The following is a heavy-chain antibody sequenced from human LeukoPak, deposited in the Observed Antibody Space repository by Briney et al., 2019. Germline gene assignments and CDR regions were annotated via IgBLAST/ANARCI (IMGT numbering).Heavy chain of an antibody. D-gene: IGHD2/OR15-2a*01. CDR1: GGSISSYY. Sequence: PSETLSLTCTVSGGSISSYYWSWIRQPPGKGLEWIGDIYYSGSTNYNPSLKSRVTISVDTSKNQFSLRLSSVTAADTSVYYCARHVKGSTHGFDPWGQGTLVTVSS. J-gene: IGHJ5*02. CDR3: ARHVKGSTHGFDP. V-gene: IGHV4-59*08. CDR2: IYYSGST.